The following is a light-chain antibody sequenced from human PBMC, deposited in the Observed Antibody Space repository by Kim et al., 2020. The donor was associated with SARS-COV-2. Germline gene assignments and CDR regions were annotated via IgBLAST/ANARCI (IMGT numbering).Light chain of an antibody. V-gene: IGLV1-51*01. CDR1: SSNIGNNF. CDR2: DND. CDR3: GTWDTSLSACV. Sequence: QSVLTQPPSVSAAPGQKVTISCSGSSSNIGNNFVSWYQQLPGTAPKRLLYDNDKRPSGIPDRFSGFKSGTSATLGITGLQTGDEADYYCGTWDTSLSACVFGGWTQLTVL. J-gene: IGLJ3*02.